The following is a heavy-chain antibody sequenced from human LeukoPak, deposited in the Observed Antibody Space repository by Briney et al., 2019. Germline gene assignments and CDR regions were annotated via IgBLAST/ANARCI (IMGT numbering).Heavy chain of an antibody. J-gene: IGHJ4*02. D-gene: IGHD3-10*01. CDR2: ISWNSGSI. V-gene: IGHV3-9*01. Sequence: GGSLRLSCAASGFTFDDYAMHWVRQAPGKGLEWVSGISWNSGSIGYADSVKGRFTISRDNAKNSLYLQMNSLRAEDTALYYCAKDFYGSGSYYSYYFDYWGQGTLVTVSS. CDR1: GFTFDDYA. CDR3: AKDFYGSGSYYSYYFDY.